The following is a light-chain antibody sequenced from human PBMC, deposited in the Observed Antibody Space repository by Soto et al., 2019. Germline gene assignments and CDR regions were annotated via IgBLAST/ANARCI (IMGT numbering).Light chain of an antibody. Sequence: QSALTQPASVSGSPGQSITISCTGTSSDVGAYNYVSWYQQHPGKAPKLMIFDVSNRPSGVSNRFSGSKSGNTASLTISGLQAEDEADYYCSSYTSSSIVVFGGGTKVTDL. CDR2: DVS. CDR3: SSYTSSSIVV. J-gene: IGLJ2*01. V-gene: IGLV2-14*03. CDR1: SSDVGAYNY.